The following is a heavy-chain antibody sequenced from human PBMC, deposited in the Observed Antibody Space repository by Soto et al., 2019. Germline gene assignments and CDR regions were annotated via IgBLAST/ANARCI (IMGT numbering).Heavy chain of an antibody. V-gene: IGHV4-59*08. CDR1: GGSISSYY. Sequence: QVQLQESGPGLVKPSETLSLTCTVSGGSISSYYWSWIRQPPGKGLEWIGYIYYSGSTNYNPSLKGRVTISVDTSKNQFSLKLSSVTAADTAVYYCARLMVRGVITHYYYGMDVWGQGTTVTVSS. CDR2: IYYSGST. CDR3: ARLMVRGVITHYYYGMDV. D-gene: IGHD3-10*01. J-gene: IGHJ6*02.